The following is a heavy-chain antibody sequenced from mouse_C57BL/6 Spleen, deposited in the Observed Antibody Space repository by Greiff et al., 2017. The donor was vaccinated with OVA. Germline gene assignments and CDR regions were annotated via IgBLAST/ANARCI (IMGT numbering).Heavy chain of an antibody. Sequence: VQLQQSGPVLVKPGASVKMSCKASGYTFTDYYMNWVKQSHGKSLEWIGVINPYNGGTSYNQKFKGKATLTVDKSSSTAYMELNSLTSEDSAVYYCARDYDYDGYYAMDGWGQGTSVTVAS. CDR1: GYTFTDYY. CDR2: INPYNGGT. D-gene: IGHD2-4*01. V-gene: IGHV1-19*01. CDR3: ARDYDYDGYYAMDG. J-gene: IGHJ4*01.